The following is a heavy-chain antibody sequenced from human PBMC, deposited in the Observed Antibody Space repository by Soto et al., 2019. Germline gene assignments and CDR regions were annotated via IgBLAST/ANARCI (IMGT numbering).Heavy chain of an antibody. CDR3: ARVGTTYDFWSGYRSFDY. Sequence: SETLSLTCTVSGGSISSGDYYWSWIRQHPGKGLEWIGYIYYSGSTYYNPSLKSRVTISVDTSKNQFSLKLSSVTAADTAVYYCARVGTTYDFWSGYRSFDYWGQGTVDTVS. J-gene: IGHJ4*02. CDR1: GGSISSGDYY. V-gene: IGHV4-31*03. CDR2: IYYSGST. D-gene: IGHD3-3*01.